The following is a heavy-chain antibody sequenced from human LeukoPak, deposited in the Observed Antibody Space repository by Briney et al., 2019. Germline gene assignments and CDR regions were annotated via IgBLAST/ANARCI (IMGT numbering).Heavy chain of an antibody. CDR1: GYTFTSYG. V-gene: IGHV1-18*01. CDR2: ISAYNGNT. Sequence: ASVKVSSKASGYTFTSYGISWVRQAPGQGLEWMGWISAYNGNTNYAQKLQGRVTMTTDTSTSTSYMELRSLRSDDTAMYYCARDGSDVWSGYYEGNWFDPWGQGTLVTVSS. D-gene: IGHD3-3*01. J-gene: IGHJ5*02. CDR3: ARDGSDVWSGYYEGNWFDP.